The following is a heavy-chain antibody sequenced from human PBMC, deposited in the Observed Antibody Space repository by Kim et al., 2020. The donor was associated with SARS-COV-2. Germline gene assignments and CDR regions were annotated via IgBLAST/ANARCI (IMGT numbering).Heavy chain of an antibody. J-gene: IGHJ2*01. CDR2: ISWNSGSI. CDR3: AKARGYSYGYVFWYFAL. Sequence: GGSLRLSCAASGFTFDDYAMHWVRQAPGKGLEWVSGISWNSGSIGYADSVKGRFTISRDNAKNSLYLQMNSLRAEDTALYYCAKARGYSYGYVFWYFAL. V-gene: IGHV3-9*01. D-gene: IGHD5-18*01. CDR1: GFTFDDYA.